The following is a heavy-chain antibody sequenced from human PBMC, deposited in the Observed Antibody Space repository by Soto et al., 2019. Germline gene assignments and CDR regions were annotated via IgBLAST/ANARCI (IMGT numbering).Heavy chain of an antibody. V-gene: IGHV3-7*05. CDR1: GFTFSSYW. CDR3: ARVRMLLETADFDY. J-gene: IGHJ4*02. D-gene: IGHD3-10*01. Sequence: GGSLRLSCAASGFTFSSYWMSWVRQAPGKGLEWVANIKQDGSEKYYVDSVKGRFTISRDNAKNSLYLQMNSLRAEDTAVYYCARVRMLLETADFDYWGQGTLVTVSS. CDR2: IKQDGSEK.